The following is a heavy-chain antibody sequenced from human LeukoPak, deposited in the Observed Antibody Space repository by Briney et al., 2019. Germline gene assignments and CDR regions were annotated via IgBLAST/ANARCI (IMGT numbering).Heavy chain of an antibody. CDR2: INPSGGST. V-gene: IGHV1-46*01. Sequence: ASVKVSCKASGYTFTSYYMHWVRQAPGQGLEWMGIINPSGGSTSYAQKFQGRVTMTRDMSTSTVYMELSSLRSEDTAVYYCAREGAAAAKYYYYYMDVWGKGTTVTVSS. J-gene: IGHJ6*03. D-gene: IGHD6-13*01. CDR3: AREGAAAAKYYYYYMDV. CDR1: GYTFTSYY.